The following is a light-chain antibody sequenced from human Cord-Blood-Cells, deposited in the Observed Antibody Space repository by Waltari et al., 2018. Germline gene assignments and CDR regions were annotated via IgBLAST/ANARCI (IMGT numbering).Light chain of an antibody. CDR3: QQYDNLP. CDR1: QDISNY. CDR2: DES. V-gene: IGKV1-33*01. J-gene: IGKJ2*01. Sequence: DIQMTQSPSSLSASVGDRVTITCQASQDISNYLNWYQQKPGKAPKLLIYDESNLETGVPSRFSGSGSGTDFTFTISSLQPEDIATYYCQQYDNLPFGQGTKLEIK.